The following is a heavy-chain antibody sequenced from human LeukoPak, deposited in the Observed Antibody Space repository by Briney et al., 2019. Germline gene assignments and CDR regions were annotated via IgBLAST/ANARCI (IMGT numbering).Heavy chain of an antibody. CDR3: ANYPRASWAPGIAAAGRPN. CDR1: GFTFSDYY. D-gene: IGHD6-13*01. J-gene: IGHJ4*02. Sequence: GGSLRLSCAASGFTFSDYYMSWIRQAPGKGLEWVSYISSIGSTIYYADSVKGRFTISRDNAKNSLYLQMNSLRAEDTAVYYCANYPRASWAPGIAAAGRPNWGQGTLVTVSS. CDR2: ISSIGSTI. V-gene: IGHV3-11*01.